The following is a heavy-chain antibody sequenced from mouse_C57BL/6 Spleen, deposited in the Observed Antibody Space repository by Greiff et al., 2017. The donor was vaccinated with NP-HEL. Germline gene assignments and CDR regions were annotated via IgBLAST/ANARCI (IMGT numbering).Heavy chain of an antibody. V-gene: IGHV1-76*01. J-gene: IGHJ1*03. CDR2: IYPGSGNT. CDR3: ARCGYWYFDV. Sequence: QVQLQQSGAELVRPGASVKLSCKASGYTFTDYYINWVKQRPGQGLEWIARIYPGSGNTSYNEKFKGKATLTAEKSSSTAYMQLSSLTSEDSAVYFCARCGYWYFDVWGTGTTVTVSS. CDR1: GYTFTDYY.